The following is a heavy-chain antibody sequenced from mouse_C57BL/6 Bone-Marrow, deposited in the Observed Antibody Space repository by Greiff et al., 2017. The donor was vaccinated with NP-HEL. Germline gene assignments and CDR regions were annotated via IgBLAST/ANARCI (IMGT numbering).Heavy chain of an antibody. CDR1: GFSLTSYG. V-gene: IGHV2-5*01. CDR3: ASKVTYYSYYYAMDY. Sequence: VKLVESGPGLVQPSQSLSITCTVSGFSLTSYGVHWVRQSPGKGLEWLGVIWRGGSTDYNAAFMSRLSITKDNSKSQVFFKMNSLQADDTAIYYCASKVTYYSYYYAMDYWGQGTSVTVSS. D-gene: IGHD2-12*01. J-gene: IGHJ4*01. CDR2: IWRGGST.